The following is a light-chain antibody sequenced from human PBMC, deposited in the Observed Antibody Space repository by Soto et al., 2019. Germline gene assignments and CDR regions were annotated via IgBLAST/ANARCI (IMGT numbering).Light chain of an antibody. CDR2: GAS. V-gene: IGKV3-20*01. Sequence: EIVLTQSPGTLSLSLGERATLSCRASQSVSSSYLAWYQQKPGQAPRLLIYGASSRATGIPDRFSGSGSGTDFTLTISRLEPEDFAVYYCQQYVSSAWTFGQGTKVEVK. CDR3: QQYVSSAWT. J-gene: IGKJ1*01. CDR1: QSVSSSY.